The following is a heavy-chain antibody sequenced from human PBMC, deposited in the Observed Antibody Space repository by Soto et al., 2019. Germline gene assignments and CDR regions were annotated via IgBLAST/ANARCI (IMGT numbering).Heavy chain of an antibody. Sequence: SGPTLVNPTQTLTLTCTFSGFSLSTSGVGVGWIRQPPGKALEWLALIYWDDDKRYSPSLKSRLTITKDTSKNQVVLTMTNMDPVDTATYYCAHRGNGDCTNGVCMRSYYYYMDVWGKGTTVTVSS. CDR1: GFSLSTSGVG. CDR2: IYWDDDK. J-gene: IGHJ6*03. CDR3: AHRGNGDCTNGVCMRSYYYYMDV. V-gene: IGHV2-5*02. D-gene: IGHD2-8*01.